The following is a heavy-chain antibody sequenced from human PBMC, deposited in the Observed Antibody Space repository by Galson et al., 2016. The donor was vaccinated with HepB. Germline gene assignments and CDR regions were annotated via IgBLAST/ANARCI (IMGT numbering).Heavy chain of an antibody. CDR2: ISSASSAI. D-gene: IGHD1-26*01. CDR1: GFTFSSYS. V-gene: IGHV3-48*02. J-gene: IGHJ5*02. CDR3: ARGAVGATILGNWFDP. Sequence: SLRLSCAASGFTFSSYSMNWVRQAPGKGLECVSYISSASSAIFYADSVKGRFTISRDNAKNSLYLQMNSLRDEDSAVYFCARGAVGATILGNWFDPWGQGTLVTVSS.